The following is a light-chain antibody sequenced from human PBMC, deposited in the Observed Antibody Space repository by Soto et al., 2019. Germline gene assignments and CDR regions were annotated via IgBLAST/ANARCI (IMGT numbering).Light chain of an antibody. CDR3: QQYNSYPCT. Sequence: DIQMTQSPATLSASVGDRVTITCRASQSLSGWLAWYQQKPGKAPKLLIYDASSLESGVPSRFSGSGSGTEFALSIRWLQRDDFATYSCQQYNSYPCTFCQGTQVEIK. V-gene: IGKV1-5*01. CDR1: QSLSGW. J-gene: IGKJ1*01. CDR2: DAS.